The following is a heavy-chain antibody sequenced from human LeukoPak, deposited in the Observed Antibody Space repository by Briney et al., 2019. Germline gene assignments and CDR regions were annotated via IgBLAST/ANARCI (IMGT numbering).Heavy chain of an antibody. CDR3: AREVYSSGSYDY. J-gene: IGHJ4*02. CDR1: GLTFRNYG. D-gene: IGHD3-22*01. V-gene: IGHV3-21*03. Sequence: PGGSLRLSCAASGLTFRNYGMHWVRQAPGKGLEWVSSISSSSSYIYYADSVKGRFTISRDNAKNSLYLQMNSLRAEDTAVYYCAREVYSSGSYDYWGQGTLVTVSS. CDR2: ISSSSSYI.